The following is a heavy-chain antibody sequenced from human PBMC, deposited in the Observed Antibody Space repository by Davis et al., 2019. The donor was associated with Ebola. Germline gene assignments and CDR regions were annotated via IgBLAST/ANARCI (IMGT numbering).Heavy chain of an antibody. CDR3: AKDRALDHNGYYMWFDP. J-gene: IGHJ5*02. CDR2: ISSSSSTI. D-gene: IGHD5-24*01. Sequence: GESLKISCAASGFTFSSYIMNWFCQAPGKALERVSYISSSSSTIYYADSVKGRFTISRDNAKNSLYLQMNSLRDEDTAVYYCAKDRALDHNGYYMWFDPWGQGTLVTDSS. V-gene: IGHV3-48*02. CDR1: GFTFSSYI.